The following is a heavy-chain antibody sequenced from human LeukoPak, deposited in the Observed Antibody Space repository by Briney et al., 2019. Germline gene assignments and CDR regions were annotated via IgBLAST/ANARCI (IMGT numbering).Heavy chain of an antibody. CDR2: IWYDGSNK. CDR1: GFTFSNHG. D-gene: IGHD3-10*01. Sequence: GGSLRLSCAASGFTFSNHGMHWVRQAPGKGLEWVAVIWYDGSNKHYADSVKGRFTISRDNSKNTLYLQMNSLRAEDTAMYYCARDRGVSYFDYWGQGTQVTVSS. CDR3: ARDRGVSYFDY. J-gene: IGHJ4*02. V-gene: IGHV3-33*01.